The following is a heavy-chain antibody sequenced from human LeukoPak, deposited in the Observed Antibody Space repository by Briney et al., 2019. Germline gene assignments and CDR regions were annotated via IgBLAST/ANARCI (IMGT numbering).Heavy chain of an antibody. CDR1: GYTLTELS. Sequence: ASVKVSCKVSGYTLTELSMHWVRQAPGKGLEWMGGFDPEDGETIYAQKFQGRVTMTEDTSTDTAYMELSSLRSEDTAVYYCARDGDRGNPLDYWGQGTLVTVSS. CDR2: FDPEDGET. CDR3: ARDGDRGNPLDY. V-gene: IGHV1-24*01. J-gene: IGHJ4*02.